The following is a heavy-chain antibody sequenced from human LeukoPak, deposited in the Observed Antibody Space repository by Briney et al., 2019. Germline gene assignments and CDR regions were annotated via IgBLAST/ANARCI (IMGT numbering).Heavy chain of an antibody. CDR3: AFTPWGYCSGGSCPVFDY. CDR2: INPNSGGT. J-gene: IGHJ4*02. D-gene: IGHD2-15*01. Sequence: ASVKVSCKASGYTFTGYYMHWVRQAPGQGLEWMGWINPNSGGTNYARKFQGRVTMTRDTSISTAYMELSRLRSDDTAVYYCAFTPWGYCSGGSCPVFDYWGQGTLVTVSS. CDR1: GYTFTGYY. V-gene: IGHV1-2*02.